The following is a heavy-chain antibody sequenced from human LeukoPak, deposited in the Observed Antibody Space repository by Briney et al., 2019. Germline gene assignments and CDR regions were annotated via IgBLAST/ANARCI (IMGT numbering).Heavy chain of an antibody. CDR3: TRDPRHFDS. V-gene: IGHV3-21*05. J-gene: IGHJ5*01. Sequence: GGPLRLSCAASGFTFSSYSMNWVRQAPGKGLEWVAYISGSGHDINYSDSVKGRFTISRDNAKNSLYLQMSSLRVEDTAVYYCTRDPRHFDSCGQGTLVTVSS. D-gene: IGHD6-6*01. CDR1: GFTFSSYS. CDR2: ISGSGHDI.